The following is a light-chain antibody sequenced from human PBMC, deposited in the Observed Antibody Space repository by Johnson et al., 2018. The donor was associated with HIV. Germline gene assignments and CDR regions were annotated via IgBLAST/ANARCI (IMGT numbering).Light chain of an antibody. V-gene: IGLV1-51*02. CDR3: GTWDSSLIAYF. CDR2: ENN. Sequence: QSVLTQPPSVYGAPGQKVTISCSGSSANIGNNYVSWYQQLPGTAPKLLIYENNKRPSGIPDRFSGSKSGKSATLGITGLQTGDEADYYCGTWDSSLIAYFFGTGTKVTVL. CDR1: SANIGNNY. J-gene: IGLJ1*01.